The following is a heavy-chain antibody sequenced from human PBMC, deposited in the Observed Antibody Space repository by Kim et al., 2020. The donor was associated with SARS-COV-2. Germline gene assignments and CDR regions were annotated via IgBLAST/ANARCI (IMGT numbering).Heavy chain of an antibody. Sequence: ASVKVSCKASGYTFTSYATHWVRQAPGQRLEWMGWINAGNGNTKYSQKFQGRVTITRDTSASTAYMELSSLRSEDTAVYYCARDPMDIVATTTFDYWGQGTLVTVSS. J-gene: IGHJ4*02. CDR3: ARDPMDIVATTTFDY. CDR1: GYTFTSYA. CDR2: INAGNGNT. D-gene: IGHD5-12*01. V-gene: IGHV1-3*01.